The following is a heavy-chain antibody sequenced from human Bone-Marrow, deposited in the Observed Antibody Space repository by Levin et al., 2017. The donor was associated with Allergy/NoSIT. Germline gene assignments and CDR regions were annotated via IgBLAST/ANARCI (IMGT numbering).Heavy chain of an antibody. CDR2: IKQDGSEK. V-gene: IGHV3-7*01. D-gene: IGHD2-2*02. Sequence: GESLKISCAASGFTFSSYWMSWVRQAPGKGLEWVANIKQDGSEKYYVDSVKGRFTISRDNAKNSLYLQMNSLRAEDTAVYYCASSYTLGMDYYGMDVWGQGTTVTVSS. CDR3: ASSYTLGMDYYGMDV. CDR1: GFTFSSYW. J-gene: IGHJ6*02.